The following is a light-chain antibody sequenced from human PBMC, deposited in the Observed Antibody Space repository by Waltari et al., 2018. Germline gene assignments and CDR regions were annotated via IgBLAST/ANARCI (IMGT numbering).Light chain of an antibody. CDR3: QQTNSFPRT. V-gene: IGKV1-12*01. CDR1: QGIDNW. J-gene: IGKJ1*01. CDR2: SAS. Sequence: DIQMTQSPSFVSASVGDRVTITCRASQGIDNWLAWYQQKPGKDPKFLIYSASSLQSGVPSRFVGSGSGTDFILTISRLQPEDFATYYCQQTNSFPRTFGQGTKVAIK.